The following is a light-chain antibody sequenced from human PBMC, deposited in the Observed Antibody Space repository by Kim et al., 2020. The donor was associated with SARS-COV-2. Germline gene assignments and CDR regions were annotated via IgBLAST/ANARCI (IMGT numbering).Light chain of an antibody. CDR1: QGISSY. V-gene: IGKV1-9*01. CDR3: QQLNSYPT. Sequence: SASVGDRVTITCRASQGISSYLAWYQQKPGKAPKRLIYAASTLQSGVPSRFSGSGSGTEFTLTISSLQPEDFATYYCQQLNSYPTFGPGTKVDIK. CDR2: AAS. J-gene: IGKJ3*01.